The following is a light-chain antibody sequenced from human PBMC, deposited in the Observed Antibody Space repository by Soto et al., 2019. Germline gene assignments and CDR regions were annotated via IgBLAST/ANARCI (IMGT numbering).Light chain of an antibody. V-gene: IGKV3-20*01. CDR2: VAS. CDR3: QQYGGSAQT. Sequence: EIVLTQSPGTLSLSPGERATLSCRASQSVSNYLAWYQQKPGQAPRLLIYVASSRATGIPDRFSGSGSGTDFTLTISRLEPEDFAGYYCQQYGGSAQTFGGGTKV. CDR1: QSVSNY. J-gene: IGKJ4*02.